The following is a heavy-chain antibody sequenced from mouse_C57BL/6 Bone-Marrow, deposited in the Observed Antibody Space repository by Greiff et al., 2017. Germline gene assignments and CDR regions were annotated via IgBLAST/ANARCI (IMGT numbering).Heavy chain of an antibody. D-gene: IGHD1-1*01. V-gene: IGHV5-15*01. CDR2: ISNLAYSI. J-gene: IGHJ3*01. CDR3: ARGGSYYDGSSPFAY. CDR1: GFTFSDYG. Sequence: EVMLVESGGGLVQPGGSLKLSCAASGFTFSDYGMAWVRQAPRKGPAWVAFISNLAYSIYYADTVTGRFTISRENAKQTLYLEMSSLWSADTAMYYCARGGSYYDGSSPFAYWGQGTLVTVSA.